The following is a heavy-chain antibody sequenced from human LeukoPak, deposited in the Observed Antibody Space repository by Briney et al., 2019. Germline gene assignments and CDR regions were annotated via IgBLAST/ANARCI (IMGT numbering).Heavy chain of an antibody. D-gene: IGHD6-13*01. CDR2: VNPNSGGT. CDR3: ARGPSSWYMFDP. J-gene: IGHJ5*02. V-gene: IGHV1-2*02. Sequence: ASVKVSCKASGYTFTGYYMHWVRQAPGQGLEWMGWVNPNSGGTNYAQKFQGRVTMTRDTSISTAYMELSRLRSDDTAVYYCARGPSSWYMFDPWGQGTLVTVSS. CDR1: GYTFTGYY.